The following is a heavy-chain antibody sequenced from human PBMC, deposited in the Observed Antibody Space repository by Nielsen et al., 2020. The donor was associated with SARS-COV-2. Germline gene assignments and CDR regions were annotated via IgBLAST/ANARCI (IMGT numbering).Heavy chain of an antibody. V-gene: IGHV1-46*01. CDR3: ARDDTVTMYYYSYYGMDV. CDR1: GYTFTNYY. Sequence: ASVQVSCKASGYTFTNYYMHWVRQAPAQGLEWMGIINTSDGSTTYAQKFQGRVTMTRDTSTRTVYMELRSLRSEDTAVYYCARDDTVTMYYYSYYGMDVWGQGTTVTVSS. CDR2: INTSDGST. D-gene: IGHD4-17*01. J-gene: IGHJ6*02.